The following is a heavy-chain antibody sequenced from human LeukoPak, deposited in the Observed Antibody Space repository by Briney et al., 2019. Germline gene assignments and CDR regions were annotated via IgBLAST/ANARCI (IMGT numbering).Heavy chain of an antibody. V-gene: IGHV4-61*01. J-gene: IGHJ4*02. Sequence: PSETLSLTCTVSGGSVSSGSYYWSWIRQPPGKGLEWIGYIYYSGSTNYNPSLKSRVTISVDTSKNQFSLKLSSVTAADTAVYYCARVGVYYGSGSYGYYFDYWGQGTLVTVSS. CDR2: IYYSGST. CDR3: ARVGVYYGSGSYGYYFDY. D-gene: IGHD3-10*01. CDR1: GGSVSSGSYY.